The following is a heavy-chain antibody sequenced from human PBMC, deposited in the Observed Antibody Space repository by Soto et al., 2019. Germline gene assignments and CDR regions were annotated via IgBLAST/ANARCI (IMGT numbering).Heavy chain of an antibody. D-gene: IGHD2-15*01. CDR2: IYPGDSDT. CDR1: GYNFNSNW. CDR3: ARRGSGYCSSGSCWYFDL. V-gene: IGHV5-51*03. J-gene: IGHJ2*01. Sequence: EVQLVQSGTEVKKPGESLKISCKGSGYNFNSNWIGWVRQMPGKGLEWMGIIYPGDSDTRYSPSFQGQVTVSSDKSISTAYLQWSSLKASDTAIYYCARRGSGYCSSGSCWYFDLWGRGTLVTVSS.